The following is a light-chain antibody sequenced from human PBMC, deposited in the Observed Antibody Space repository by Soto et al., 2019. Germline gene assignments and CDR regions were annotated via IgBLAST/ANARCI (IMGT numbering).Light chain of an antibody. CDR1: SSDVGGYNY. Sequence: QSALTQPASVSGSPGQSITISCTGTSSDVGGYNYVSWYQQHPGKAPKLMIYDVSNRPSGVSNRFSGSKSGNTASLTISGLQADDEADYYCSSYPSSSPLLYVFGTGTKLTVL. J-gene: IGLJ1*01. CDR2: DVS. CDR3: SSYPSSSPLLYV. V-gene: IGLV2-14*01.